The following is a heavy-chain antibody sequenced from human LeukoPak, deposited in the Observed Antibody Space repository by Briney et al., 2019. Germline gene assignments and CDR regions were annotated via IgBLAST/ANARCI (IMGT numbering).Heavy chain of an antibody. CDR2: INRSGST. CDR1: GGSFSGYY. Sequence: SETLSHTCAVSGGSFSGYYWSWIRQPPGKGLEWIGEINRSGSTNYNPSLKSRVTISVDTSKNQFSLKLSSVTAADTAVYYCARSYYYDSNIDYWGQGTLVTVSS. D-gene: IGHD3-22*01. CDR3: ARSYYYDSNIDY. V-gene: IGHV4-34*01. J-gene: IGHJ4*02.